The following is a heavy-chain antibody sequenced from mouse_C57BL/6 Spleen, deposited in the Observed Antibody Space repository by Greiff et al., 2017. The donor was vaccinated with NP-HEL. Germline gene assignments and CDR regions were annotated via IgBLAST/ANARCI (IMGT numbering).Heavy chain of an antibody. CDR2: IDPSDSYT. D-gene: IGHD1-1*01. J-gene: IGHJ1*03. V-gene: IGHV1-50*01. CDR1: GYTFTSYW. CDR3: ASTTVDWYFDV. Sequence: QVQLQQSGAELVKPGASVKLSCKASGYTFTSYWMQWVKQRPGQGLEWIGEIDPSDSYTNYNQKFKGKATLTVDTSSSTAYMQLSSLTSEDSAVYYCASTTVDWYFDVWGTGTTVTVSS.